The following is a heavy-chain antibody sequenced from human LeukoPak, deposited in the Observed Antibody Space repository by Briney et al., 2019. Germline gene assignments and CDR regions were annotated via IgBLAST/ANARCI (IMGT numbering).Heavy chain of an antibody. CDR1: GGSITSHY. Sequence: SDTLSLTCTVSGGSITSHYWSWVRQPPGKGLEWIAYLFDSVRTKDNPSLKSRVTISVDTSKNQLSLKLSSVTAADTAVYYRARVSGPVRGVIIRMRGFDPWGQGTLVTVSS. J-gene: IGHJ5*02. CDR3: ARVSGPVRGVIIRMRGFDP. V-gene: IGHV4-59*11. CDR2: LFDSVRT. D-gene: IGHD3-10*01.